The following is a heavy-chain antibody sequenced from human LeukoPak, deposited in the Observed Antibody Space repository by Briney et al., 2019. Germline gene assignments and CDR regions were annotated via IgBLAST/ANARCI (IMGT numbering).Heavy chain of an antibody. CDR2: IIPILGIA. J-gene: IGHJ5*02. Sequence: LVKVSCKASGGTFSSYAISWVRQAPGQGLEWMGRIIPILGIANYAQKFQGRVTITADKSTSTAYMELSSLRSEDTAVYYCAVHNSSGWTNNWFDPWSQGTLVTVSS. D-gene: IGHD6-19*01. CDR3: AVHNSSGWTNNWFDP. CDR1: GGTFSSYA. V-gene: IGHV1-69*04.